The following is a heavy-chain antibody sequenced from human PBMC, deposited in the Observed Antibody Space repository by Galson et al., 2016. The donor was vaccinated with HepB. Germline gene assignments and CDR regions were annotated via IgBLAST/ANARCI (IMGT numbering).Heavy chain of an antibody. V-gene: IGHV3-33*01. CDR3: ARGYGWYIPYFDY. CDR2: IWYDGDNK. D-gene: IGHD6-19*01. CDR1: GFSFNTYG. J-gene: IGHJ4*02. Sequence: SLRLSCAASGFSFNTYGMHWVRQAPGKGLEWVAVIWYDGDNKYYADSVKGRFTISRDNSKNTLYLQMNSLRAADTAVYYCARGYGWYIPYFDYWGQGTLVTVSS.